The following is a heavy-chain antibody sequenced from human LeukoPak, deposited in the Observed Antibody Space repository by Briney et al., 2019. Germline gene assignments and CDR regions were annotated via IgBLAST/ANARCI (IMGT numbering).Heavy chain of an antibody. CDR2: INRSGST. CDR1: GGSFSGYY. V-gene: IGHV4-34*01. J-gene: IGHJ6*02. CDR3: ARGPAAATRYYYYYGMDV. Sequence: PSETLSLTCAVYGGSFSGYYWSWIRQPPGKGLEWIGEINRSGSTNYNPSLKSRVTMSVDTSKNQFSLKLSSVTAADTAVYYCARGPAAATRYYYYYGMDVWGQGTTVTVSS. D-gene: IGHD2-15*01.